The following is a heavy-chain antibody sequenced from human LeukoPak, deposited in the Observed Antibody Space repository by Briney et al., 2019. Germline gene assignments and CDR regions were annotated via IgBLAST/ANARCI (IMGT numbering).Heavy chain of an antibody. CDR2: ISGSGGST. Sequence: GGSLRLSCEASGFSFSSYWMHWVRQAPGKGLEWVSAISGSGGSTYYADSVKGRFTISRDNSKNTLYLQMNSLRAEDTAVYYCAKDSIAVAGTSFDYWGQGTLVTVSS. D-gene: IGHD6-19*01. J-gene: IGHJ4*02. CDR3: AKDSIAVAGTSFDY. V-gene: IGHV3-23*01. CDR1: GFSFSSYW.